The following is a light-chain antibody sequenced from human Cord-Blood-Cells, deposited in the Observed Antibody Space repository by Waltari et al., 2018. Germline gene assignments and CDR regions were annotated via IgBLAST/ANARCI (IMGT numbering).Light chain of an antibody. Sequence: ALHKPPFDSVSTEHTIKFTSNGTNRKMAVHNLVSTYQQHPGKSPQLMIYDVSNRPSGVSNRFSGSKSGNTASLTISGLQAEDEADYYCSSYTSSNTLVVFGGGTNLTVL. J-gene: IGLJ2*01. CDR2: DVS. V-gene: IGLV2-14*01. CDR3: SSYTSSNTLVV. CDR1: NRKMAVHNL.